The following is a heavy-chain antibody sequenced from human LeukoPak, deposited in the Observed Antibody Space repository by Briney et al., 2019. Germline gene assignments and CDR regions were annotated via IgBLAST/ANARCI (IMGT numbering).Heavy chain of an antibody. D-gene: IGHD2-2*01. Sequence: SQTLSLTCTVSEGSITTRTYYWTWIRQPAGKGLEWVGRISNTGSVTYNPSLRSRVTISLDTSKNHFSLQLNSVTAADTAVYYCARVDCSSTSCGAFGLDIWGQGTMVTVSS. J-gene: IGHJ3*02. V-gene: IGHV4-61*02. CDR1: EGSITTRTYY. CDR2: ISNTGSV. CDR3: ARVDCSSTSCGAFGLDI.